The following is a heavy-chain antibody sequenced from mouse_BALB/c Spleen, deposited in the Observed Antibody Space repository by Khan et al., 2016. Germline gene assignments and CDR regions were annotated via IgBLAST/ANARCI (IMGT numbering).Heavy chain of an antibody. V-gene: IGHV5-17*02. CDR3: AGKGARNSYAMDY. J-gene: IGHJ4*01. CDR2: ISSGSSNI. Sequence: EVELVESGGGLVQPGGSRKLSCAASGFTFSSFGMHWVRQAPEKGLEWVAYISSGSSNIYYADTVTGRFTISSDNPKNTLCLQMTSLRSEDSAMYYWAGKGARNSYAMDYWGQGTSVTVSS. CDR1: GFTFSSFG.